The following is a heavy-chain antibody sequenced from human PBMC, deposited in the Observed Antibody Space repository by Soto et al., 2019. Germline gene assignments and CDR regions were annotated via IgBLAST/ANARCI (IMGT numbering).Heavy chain of an antibody. J-gene: IGHJ5*02. CDR1: GYTFTSYD. CDR3: AREDAGYYYDSSGPFDP. D-gene: IGHD3-22*01. CDR2: INPSGGST. Sequence: ASVKVSCKASGYTFTSYDINWVRQAPGQGLEWMGIINPSGGSTSYAQKFQGRVTMTRDTSTSTVYMELSSLRSEDTAVYYCAREDAGYYYDSSGPFDPWGQGTLVTVSS. V-gene: IGHV1-46*01.